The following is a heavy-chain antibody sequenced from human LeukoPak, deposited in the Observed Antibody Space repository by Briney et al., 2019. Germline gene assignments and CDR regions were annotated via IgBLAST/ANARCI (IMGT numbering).Heavy chain of an antibody. CDR3: AREPPPLDTSTYFYSMDV. D-gene: IGHD1-26*01. CDR2: IKQDGSEK. Sequence: GGSLRLTCAASGFTFSSYWMNWVRQAPGKGLEWVANIKQDGSEKYYVDSVRGRFTIFRDNAKKSLYLQMNSLRAEDTAMYYCAREPPPLDTSTYFYSMDVWGRGTTVTVSS. CDR1: GFTFSSYW. V-gene: IGHV3-7*01. J-gene: IGHJ6*03.